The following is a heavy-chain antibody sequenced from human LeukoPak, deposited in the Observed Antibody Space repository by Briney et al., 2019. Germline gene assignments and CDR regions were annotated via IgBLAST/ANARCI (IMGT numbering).Heavy chain of an antibody. J-gene: IGHJ4*02. CDR1: GFTFSSYW. D-gene: IGHD3-10*01. CDR3: ARAWRLLWFGDFDY. V-gene: IGHV3-48*04. Sequence: PGGSLRLSCAASGFTFSSYWMNWVRQAPGKGLERVSYISSSGSTIYYADSVKGRFTISRDNAKNSLYLQMNSLRAEDTAVYYCARAWRLLWFGDFDYWGQGTLVTVSS. CDR2: ISSSGSTI.